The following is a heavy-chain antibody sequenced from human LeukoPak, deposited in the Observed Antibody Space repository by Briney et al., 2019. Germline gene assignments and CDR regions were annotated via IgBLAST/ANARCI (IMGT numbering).Heavy chain of an antibody. CDR3: ARDPDYSNAFDP. D-gene: IGHD4-11*01. CDR1: GGSISSSSYY. V-gene: IGHV4-39*07. CDR2: IYYSGST. J-gene: IGHJ5*02. Sequence: SETLSLTCTVSGGSISSSSYYWGWIRQPPGKGLEWIESIYYSGSTYYNPSPKSRVTISVDTSKNQFSLKLSSVTAADTAVYYCARDPDYSNAFDPWGQGTLVTVSS.